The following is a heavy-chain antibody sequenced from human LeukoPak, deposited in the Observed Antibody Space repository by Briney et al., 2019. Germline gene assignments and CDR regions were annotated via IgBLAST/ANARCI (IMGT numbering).Heavy chain of an antibody. J-gene: IGHJ5*02. CDR2: ISYDGSNK. D-gene: IGHD3-22*01. CDR3: AKEEHDSSGYYL. Sequence: GRSLRLSCAAYGFTFSSNGMHWVRQAPGKGLEWVAVISYDGSNKYYADSVKGRFTISRDNSKNTLYLQMNSLRAEDTAVYYCAKEEHDSSGYYLWGQGTLVTVSS. CDR1: GFTFSSNG. V-gene: IGHV3-30*18.